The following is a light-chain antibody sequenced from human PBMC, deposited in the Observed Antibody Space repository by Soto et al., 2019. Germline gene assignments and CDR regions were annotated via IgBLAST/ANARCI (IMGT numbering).Light chain of an antibody. CDR1: QSVLYSSNNKNY. CDR3: QQYYSSPWT. Sequence: DIVMTQSPDSLAVSLGERATINCKSSQSVLYSSNNKNYLAWYQQKPGQPPKLLIYWASTRESGVPDRFSGSGSGTDFTLPIRSLQAEDVAVYYCQQYYSSPWTFGQGTKVEIK. J-gene: IGKJ1*01. CDR2: WAS. V-gene: IGKV4-1*01.